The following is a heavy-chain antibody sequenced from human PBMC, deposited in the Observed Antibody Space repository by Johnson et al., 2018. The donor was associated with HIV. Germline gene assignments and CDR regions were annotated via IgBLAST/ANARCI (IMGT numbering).Heavy chain of an antibody. CDR3: ARGNLYYSTDAFDI. Sequence: VQLVESGGGLVQPGGSLRLSCAASGFPFSSYWMTWVRQAPGKGLEWVANIKQDGSEKNYLDSVKGRFTISRDNAKNALFLHMNSLRVEDTAVYYCARGNLYYSTDAFDIWGQGTMVTVSS. D-gene: IGHD3-10*01. CDR2: IKQDGSEK. CDR1: GFPFSSYW. J-gene: IGHJ3*02. V-gene: IGHV3-7*01.